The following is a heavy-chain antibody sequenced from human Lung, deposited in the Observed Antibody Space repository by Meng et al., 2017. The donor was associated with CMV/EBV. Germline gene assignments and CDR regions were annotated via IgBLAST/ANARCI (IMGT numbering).Heavy chain of an antibody. CDR2: ISSDGNFQ. Sequence: GGSLRLXXAASGFPFRTYAMHWVRQAPGKGREWVAVISSDGNFQHYADSLKGRFTISRDNSKNTLYLQMNSLRAEDTAVYYCAKEWAPHEHFDYWGQGTSVTVSS. J-gene: IGHJ4*02. CDR3: AKEWAPHEHFDY. CDR1: GFPFRTYA. V-gene: IGHV3-30-3*02.